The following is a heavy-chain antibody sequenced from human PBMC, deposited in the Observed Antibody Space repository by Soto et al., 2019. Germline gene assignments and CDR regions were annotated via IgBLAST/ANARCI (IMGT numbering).Heavy chain of an antibody. CDR3: ARAYCTNGVCYIPYYFDY. D-gene: IGHD2-8*01. CDR2: INPDNGGT. CDR1: GYTFTGHY. Sequence: QVPLVQSGAEVKKPGASVKVSCKASGYTFTGHYMYWVRQAFGQGLEWMGWINPDNGGTSYAQKFQGRVTMTTDTSISTAYMELSRLTSDDTAVYYCARAYCTNGVCYIPYYFDYWGQGTLVTVSS. V-gene: IGHV1-2*02. J-gene: IGHJ4*02.